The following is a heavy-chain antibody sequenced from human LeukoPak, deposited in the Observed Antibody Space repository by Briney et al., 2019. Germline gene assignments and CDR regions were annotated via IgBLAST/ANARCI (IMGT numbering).Heavy chain of an antibody. CDR2: INPNSGGT. J-gene: IGHJ3*02. V-gene: IGHV1-2*02. Sequence: ASVKVSCKASGYTFTGFCMHWVRQAPGQGLEWMGWINPNSGGTNYAQKFQGRVTMTRDTSISTAYMELSRLRSDDTAVYYCARGDDILTGYPLDAFDIWGQGTMVTVSS. D-gene: IGHD3-9*01. CDR1: GYTFTGFC. CDR3: ARGDDILTGYPLDAFDI.